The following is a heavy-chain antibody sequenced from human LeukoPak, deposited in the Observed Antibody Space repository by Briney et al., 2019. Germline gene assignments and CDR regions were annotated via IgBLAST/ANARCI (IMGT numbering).Heavy chain of an antibody. Sequence: GGSLRLSCAASGFTFGSHDMNWVRQPPGKGLEWVSYISSSGSIIYYADSVKGRFTFSRDNAKNSLYLQMNSPRGEDTAVYYCARDRSVAAGYYGMDVWGQGTTVTVSS. CDR2: ISSSGSII. CDR3: ARDRSVAAGYYGMDV. D-gene: IGHD6-19*01. CDR1: GFTFGSHD. V-gene: IGHV3-48*03. J-gene: IGHJ6*02.